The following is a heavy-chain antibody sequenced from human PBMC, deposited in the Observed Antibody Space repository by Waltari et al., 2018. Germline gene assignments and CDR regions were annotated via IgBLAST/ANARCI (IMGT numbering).Heavy chain of an antibody. CDR1: GFTFSSNA. CDR3: AKGNRKYSGSYWGYYYYGMDV. CDR2: ISGSGGST. V-gene: IGHV3-23*01. Sequence: EVQLLESGGGLVQPGGSLRLSCAASGFTFSSNAMSWVRQAPGQGLTWVSAISGSGGSTYYADSVKGRFTISRDNSKNTLYLQMNSLRAEDTAVYYCAKGNRKYSGSYWGYYYYGMDVWGQGTTVTVSS. J-gene: IGHJ6*02. D-gene: IGHD1-26*01.